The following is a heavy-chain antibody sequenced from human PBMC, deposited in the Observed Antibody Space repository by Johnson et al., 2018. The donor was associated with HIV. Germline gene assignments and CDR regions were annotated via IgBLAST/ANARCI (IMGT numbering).Heavy chain of an antibody. V-gene: IGHV3-74*03. Sequence: VQLVESGGGLVQPGGSLRLSCAGSGYIFRNYWMHWVRQAPGKGLVWVARIYSDGSDTAYADSVKGRFTISRDNAKDSLFLQMNSLRAEDTAVYYCARSNAFDIWGQGTMVTVSS. CDR3: ARSNAFDI. CDR2: IYSDGSDT. CDR1: GYIFRNYW. J-gene: IGHJ3*02.